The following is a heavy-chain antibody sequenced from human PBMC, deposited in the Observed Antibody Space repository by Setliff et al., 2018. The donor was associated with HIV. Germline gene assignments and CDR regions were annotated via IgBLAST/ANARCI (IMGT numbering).Heavy chain of an antibody. Sequence: SETLSLTCSVSDDSISSGANYWSWIRQPAGQRLEWIGRIYASGSTNYNPSLKSRVSISVDMSQNQFSLKVTSVTAADTAVYYCAREPRVRGTLDFWGQGTLVTVPQ. V-gene: IGHV4-61*02. CDR3: AREPRVRGTLDF. CDR1: DDSISSGANY. D-gene: IGHD2-15*01. CDR2: IYASGST. J-gene: IGHJ4*02.